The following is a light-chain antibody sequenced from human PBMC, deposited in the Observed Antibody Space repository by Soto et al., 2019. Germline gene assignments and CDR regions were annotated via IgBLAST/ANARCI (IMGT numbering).Light chain of an antibody. Sequence: EMVMTQSPATLSVSPGERATLSCRASQSVSSNLAWYQQKPGQAPRLLIYGASTRATGIPARFSGSGSGTEFTLTISSLQPDDFGTYYCQEYNSYTGTFGPGTKVDIK. CDR3: QEYNSYTGT. J-gene: IGKJ1*01. CDR1: QSVSSN. CDR2: GAS. V-gene: IGKV3-15*01.